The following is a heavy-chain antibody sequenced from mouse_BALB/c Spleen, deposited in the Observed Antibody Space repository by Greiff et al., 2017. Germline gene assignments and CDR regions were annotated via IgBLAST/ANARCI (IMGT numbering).Heavy chain of an antibody. CDR3: ARREGYGSSEDYFDY. CDR1: GYTFTEYT. J-gene: IGHJ2*01. CDR2: INPNNGGT. V-gene: IGHV1-18*01. D-gene: IGHD1-1*01. Sequence: VQLKESGPELVKPGASVKISCKTSGYTFTEYTMHWVKQSHGKSLEWIGGINPNNGGTSYNQKFKGKATLTVDKSSSTAYMELRSLTSEDSAVYYCARREGYGSSEDYFDYWGQGTTLTVSS.